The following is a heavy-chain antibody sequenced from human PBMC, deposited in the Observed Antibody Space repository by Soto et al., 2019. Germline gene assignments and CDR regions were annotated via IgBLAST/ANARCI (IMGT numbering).Heavy chain of an antibody. CDR3: ARGVDSSGWYVGY. CDR1: GGSISSYY. J-gene: IGHJ4*02. V-gene: IGHV4-59*01. D-gene: IGHD6-19*01. Sequence: QVQLQESGPGLVKPSETLSLTCTVSGGSISSYYWSWIRQPPGKGLEWMGYIYYSGSTNHNPPLKSRVTISVDTSKNQSSLKLSSVTAADTAVYYCARGVDSSGWYVGYWGQGTLVTVSS. CDR2: IYYSGST.